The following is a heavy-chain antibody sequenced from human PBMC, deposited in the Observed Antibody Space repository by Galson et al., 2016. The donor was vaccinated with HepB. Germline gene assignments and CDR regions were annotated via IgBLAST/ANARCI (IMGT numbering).Heavy chain of an antibody. CDR2: INQDGSQT. V-gene: IGHV3-7*01. CDR3: ERGHFDS. Sequence: SLRLSCAASGLSLSDYWMIWVRQAPGKGLEWVANINQDGSQTNYGDSVKGRFTISRDNSKNSLYLQMNSLRAEDTGVYSCERGHFDSWGQGTLVTVSS. J-gene: IGHJ5*01. CDR1: GLSLSDYW.